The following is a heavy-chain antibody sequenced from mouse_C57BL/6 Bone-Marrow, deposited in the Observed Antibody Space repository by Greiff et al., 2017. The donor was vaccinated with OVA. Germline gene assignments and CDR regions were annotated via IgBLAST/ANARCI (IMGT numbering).Heavy chain of an antibody. D-gene: IGHD1-1*01. CDR2: IAPSDSYI. Sequence: QVQLQQPGAELVRPGTSVKLSCKASGYTFTNYWMHWVKQRPGQGLEWIGVIAPSDSYINYNQKFKGRATLTVDTSSSTAYMHLSSLTSEDSAVYLCAHCESRLSLHYWGQGPSLTVS. J-gene: IGHJ2*02. CDR3: AHCESRLSLHY. V-gene: IGHV1-59*01. CDR1: GYTFTNYW.